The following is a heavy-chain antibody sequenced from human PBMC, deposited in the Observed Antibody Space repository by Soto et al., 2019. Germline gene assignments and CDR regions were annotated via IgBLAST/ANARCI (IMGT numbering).Heavy chain of an antibody. J-gene: IGHJ4*02. CDR1: GGSISSSSYY. V-gene: IGHV4-39*01. D-gene: IGHD3-10*01. CDR3: ARQAYYFGSGTYSHLDY. CDR2: IYYSGST. Sequence: SETLSLTCTVSGGSISSSSYYWGWIRQPPGKGLEWIGNIYYSGSTYYNPSLKNRVTISVDTSKNQFSLKLSSVTAADTAVYYCARQAYYFGSGTYSHLDYWGQGTLVTVSS.